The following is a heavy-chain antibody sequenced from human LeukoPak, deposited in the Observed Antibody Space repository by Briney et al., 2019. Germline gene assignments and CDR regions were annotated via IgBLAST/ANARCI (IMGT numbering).Heavy chain of an antibody. CDR2: ISSSGSTI. CDR3: AELGITMIGGV. V-gene: IGHV3-48*03. J-gene: IGHJ6*04. Sequence: GGSLRLSCAASGVTFSSYEMNCGRQDPREGPERVSYISSSGSTIYYADSVKGRFTISRDNAKNSLYLQMNSLRAEDTAVYYCAELGITMIGGVWGKGTTVTISS. CDR1: GVTFSSYE. D-gene: IGHD3-10*02.